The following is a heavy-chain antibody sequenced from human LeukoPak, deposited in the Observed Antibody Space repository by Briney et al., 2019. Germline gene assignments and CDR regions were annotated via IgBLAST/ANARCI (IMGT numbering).Heavy chain of an antibody. D-gene: IGHD3-10*02. CDR1: GFTFSSYE. Sequence: GGPLRLSCAASGFTFSSYEMNWVRQAPGKGLEWVSYISSSGSTIYYADSVKGRFTISRDNAKNSLYLQMDSLRAEDTAVYYCAELGITMIGGVWGKGTTVTISS. CDR2: ISSSGSTI. V-gene: IGHV3-48*03. J-gene: IGHJ6*04. CDR3: AELGITMIGGV.